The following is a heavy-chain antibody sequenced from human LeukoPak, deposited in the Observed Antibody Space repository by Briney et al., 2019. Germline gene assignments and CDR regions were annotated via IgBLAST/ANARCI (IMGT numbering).Heavy chain of an antibody. V-gene: IGHV4-30-4*08. J-gene: IGHJ6*03. CDR2: IYYSGST. CDR1: GGSISSGDYY. Sequence: SETLSLTCTVSGGSISSGDYYWSWIRRPPGKGLEWIGYIYYSGSTYYNPSLKSRVTISVDTSKNQFSLKLSSVTAADTAVYYCARVNDCSSTSCYTGDYYYYMDVWGKGTTVTVSS. D-gene: IGHD2-2*02. CDR3: ARVNDCSSTSCYTGDYYYYMDV.